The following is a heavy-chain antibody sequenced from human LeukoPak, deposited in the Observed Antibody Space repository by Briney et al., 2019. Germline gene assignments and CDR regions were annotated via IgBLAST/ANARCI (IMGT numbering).Heavy chain of an antibody. V-gene: IGHV3-30*18. CDR1: GFTFSSYG. CDR2: ISYDGSNK. CDR3: AKNELLWFGEFDAFDI. Sequence: GGSLRLSCAASGFTFSSYGMHWVRQAPGKGLDWVAIISYDGSNKYYVDSVKGRFTISRDNSKNMLYLQTNSLRAEDTAVYYCAKNELLWFGEFDAFDIWGQGTMVTVSS. D-gene: IGHD3-10*01. J-gene: IGHJ3*02.